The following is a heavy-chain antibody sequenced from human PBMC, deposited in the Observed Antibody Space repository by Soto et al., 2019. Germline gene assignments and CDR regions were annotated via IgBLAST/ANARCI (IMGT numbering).Heavy chain of an antibody. CDR3: ARGRGYSGDDLQEDGFDV. Sequence: QVQLVQSGTEVKEPGSSVKVSCKASGGTFGSYSISWVRQAPGQGLEWVGIMNPSGDRTNYAQNFQGRVTMTRDTATSTVYMELSSLRSEDTAVYYCARGRGYSGDDLQEDGFDVWGQGTMVTVS. CDR2: MNPSGDRT. D-gene: IGHD5-12*01. V-gene: IGHV1-46*01. CDR1: GGTFGSYS. J-gene: IGHJ3*01.